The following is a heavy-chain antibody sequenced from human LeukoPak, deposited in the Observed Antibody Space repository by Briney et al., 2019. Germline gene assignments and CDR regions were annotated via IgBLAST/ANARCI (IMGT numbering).Heavy chain of an antibody. D-gene: IGHD1-1*01. V-gene: IGHV4-61*05. Sequence: SETLSLTCTVSGGSISSSSYYWSWIRQPPGKGLEWIGYIYYSGSTNYNPSLKSRVTISVDTSKNQFSLKLSSVTAADTAVYYCASPGSGADDAFDIWGQGTMVTVSS. CDR2: IYYSGST. J-gene: IGHJ3*02. CDR3: ASPGSGADDAFDI. CDR1: GGSISSSSYY.